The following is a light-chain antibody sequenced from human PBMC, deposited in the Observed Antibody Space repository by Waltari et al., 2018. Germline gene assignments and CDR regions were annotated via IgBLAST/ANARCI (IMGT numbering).Light chain of an antibody. CDR1: GEYSAYA. Sequence: LVLTQSPSASASLGASVKLTCSLPGEYSAYAIAWHPQQPLKGPRYLLTVNSDGSHKKGDGLSQRFSGSGSDLARCLIVSRHQSDDEAGYFCQTWGTGIQVFGSGTKLTVL. J-gene: IGLJ3*02. V-gene: IGLV4-69*01. CDR2: VNSDGSH. CDR3: QTWGTGIQV.